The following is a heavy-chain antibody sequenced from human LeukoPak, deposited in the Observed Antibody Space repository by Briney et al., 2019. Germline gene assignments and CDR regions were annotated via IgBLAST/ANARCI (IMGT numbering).Heavy chain of an antibody. D-gene: IGHD3-16*02. J-gene: IGHJ4*02. CDR1: GFTFSNYW. V-gene: IGHV3-7*01. CDR2: IKEDGSQK. Sequence: PGGSLRLSCAASGFTFSNYWMSWVRQAPGKGLECVANIKEDGSQKYYEDSVKGRFTISRDNAKNSLYLQMNSLRAEDTAVYYCAGRDTIKPQWGQGTLVIVSS. CDR3: AGRDTIKPQ.